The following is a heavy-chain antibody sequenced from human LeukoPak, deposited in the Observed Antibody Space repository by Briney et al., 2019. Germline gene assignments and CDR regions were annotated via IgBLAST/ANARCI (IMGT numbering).Heavy chain of an antibody. CDR3: VRDLEGGGRGYGFDI. V-gene: IGHV4-30-2*01. CDR2: IYHSGST. Sequence: PSQTLSLTCAVSGGSISSGGYSWSWIRQPPGKGLEWIGYIYHSGSTYYNPSLKSRVTISVDRSKNQFSLKLSSVTAADTAVYYCVRDLEGGGRGYGFDIWGQGTMVTVSS. CDR1: GGSISSGGYS. J-gene: IGHJ3*02. D-gene: IGHD3-16*01.